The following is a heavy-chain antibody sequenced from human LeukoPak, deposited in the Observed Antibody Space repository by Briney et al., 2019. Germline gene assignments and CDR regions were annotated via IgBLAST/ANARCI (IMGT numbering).Heavy chain of an antibody. D-gene: IGHD3-16*01. CDR1: GYTFTSYD. CDR3: TRSGFGGGVHFDY. CDR2: MNPNSGDT. J-gene: IGHJ4*02. Sequence: GASVKVSCKASGYTFTSYDINWVRQAAGQGLEWMGWMNPNSGDTDYVEKFQGRVTMTRDTSMNTAYMELSSLRSDDTAVYYCTRSGFGGGVHFDYWGQGTPVTVSS. V-gene: IGHV1-8*01.